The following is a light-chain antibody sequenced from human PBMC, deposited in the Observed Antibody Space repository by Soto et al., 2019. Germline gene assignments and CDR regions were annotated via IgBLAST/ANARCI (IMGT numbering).Light chain of an antibody. Sequence: QPVLTQPASVSGSPGQSITISCTGTSSDVGGYNYVSWYQQHPDKAPKLIICEVSNRPSGVSNRFSGSKSANTASLTISGLQAEDEADYYCSSFTSSSAVIFGGGTKLTVL. J-gene: IGLJ2*01. CDR2: EVS. CDR1: SSDVGGYNY. CDR3: SSFTSSSAVI. V-gene: IGLV2-14*01.